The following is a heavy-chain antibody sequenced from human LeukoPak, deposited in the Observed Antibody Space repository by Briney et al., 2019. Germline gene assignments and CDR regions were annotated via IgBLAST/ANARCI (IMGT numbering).Heavy chain of an antibody. Sequence: GGSLRLSCAASGFTFSSYAMSWVRQAPGKGLEWVSAISGSGAATYYADSVKGRFTISRDNSKNSLYLQMNSLRAEDTALYYCAVGFASGFDPWGQGTLVTVSS. J-gene: IGHJ5*02. D-gene: IGHD1-26*01. CDR1: GFTFSSYA. CDR2: ISGSGAAT. CDR3: AVGFASGFDP. V-gene: IGHV3-23*01.